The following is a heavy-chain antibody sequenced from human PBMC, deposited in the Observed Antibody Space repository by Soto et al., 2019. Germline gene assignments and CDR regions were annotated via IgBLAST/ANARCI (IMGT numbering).Heavy chain of an antibody. CDR1: GFTFSNAW. CDR2: IKSKNDGGTT. D-gene: IGHD3-3*01. CDR3: TPDGVTIFGFYGMDV. V-gene: IGHV3-15*07. J-gene: IGHJ6*02. Sequence: GGSLRLSCAASGFTFSNAWMKWVLQAPGKGLEWVGRIKSKNDGGTTDYAAPVKGRLTISRDDSKNTLYLQMNSLKTEDTAVYFFTPDGVTIFGFYGMDVWGQGTTVTVSS.